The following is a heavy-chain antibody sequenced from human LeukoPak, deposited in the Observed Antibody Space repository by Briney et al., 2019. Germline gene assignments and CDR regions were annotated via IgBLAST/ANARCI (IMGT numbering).Heavy chain of an antibody. CDR1: GFTFSSYW. CDR3: ARAPSTGGDYVTY. Sequence: GGSLRLSCAASGFTFSSYWMHWVRQAPGKGLGWVSRINSDGSGTSYADSVKGRFTISRDNAKNTLYLQMNSLRAEDTAVYFCARAPSTGGDYVTYWGQGNLVTVSS. V-gene: IGHV3-74*01. CDR2: INSDGSGT. J-gene: IGHJ4*02. D-gene: IGHD4-17*01.